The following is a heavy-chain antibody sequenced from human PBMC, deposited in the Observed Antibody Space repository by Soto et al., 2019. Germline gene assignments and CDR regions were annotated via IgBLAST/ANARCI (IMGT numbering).Heavy chain of an antibody. V-gene: IGHV3-30*03. J-gene: IGHJ4*02. CDR3: ATLFLEWPTNVDY. CDR2: ISYDGSNK. Sequence: GGSLRLSCAASGFTFSSYGMHWVRQAPGKGLEWVAVISYDGSNKYYADSVKGRFTISRDNSKNTLYLQMNSLRAEDTAVYYCATLFLEWPTNVDYWGQGTLVTVSS. CDR1: GFTFSSYG. D-gene: IGHD3-3*01.